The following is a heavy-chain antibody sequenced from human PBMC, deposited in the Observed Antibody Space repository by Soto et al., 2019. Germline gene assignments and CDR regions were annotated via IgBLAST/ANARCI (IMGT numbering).Heavy chain of an antibody. CDR2: IYTSGST. V-gene: IGHV4-4*07. D-gene: IGHD3-10*01. CDR3: ARLYGSGTKGYFDY. J-gene: IGHJ4*02. CDR1: GGSISSYY. Sequence: PSETLSLTXTVSGGSISSYYWSWIRQPAGKGLEWIGRIYTSGSTNYNPSLKSRVTMSVDTSKNQFSPKLSSVTAADTAVYYCARLYGSGTKGYFDYWGQGTLVTVSS.